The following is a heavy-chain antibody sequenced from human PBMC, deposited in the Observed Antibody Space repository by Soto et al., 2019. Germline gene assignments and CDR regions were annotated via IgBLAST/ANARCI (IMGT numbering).Heavy chain of an antibody. V-gene: IGHV6-1*01. J-gene: IGHJ6*02. Sequence: PSQTLSLTCAISGDSVSSNSAAWNWIRQSPSRGLEWLGRTYYRSKWYNDYAVSVKSRITINPDTSRNQFSLQLNSVTPEDTAVYYCARESIGYSSSWYGEGTYYYYGMDVWGQGTTVTVSS. CDR1: GDSVSSNSAA. D-gene: IGHD6-13*01. CDR3: ARESIGYSSSWYGEGTYYYYGMDV. CDR2: TYYRSKWYN.